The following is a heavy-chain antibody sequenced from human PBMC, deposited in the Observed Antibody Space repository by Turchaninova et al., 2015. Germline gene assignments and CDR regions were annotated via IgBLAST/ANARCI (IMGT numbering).Heavy chain of an antibody. D-gene: IGHD1-1*01. V-gene: IGHV4-34*01. Sequence: QVQLQQWGAGLVKPSETLSLTCAVLGGSFRGTNWSWTRPPPRKGLEWIGENNHSGSTNYKTPPKSRVTISLDTSKNLFSLKLSSVTAADTAVYYCARGLLRGGWNDVDYYYGMDVWGQGTTVTVSS. CDR3: ARGLLRGGWNDVDYYYGMDV. CDR2: NNHSGST. J-gene: IGHJ6*02. CDR1: GGSFRGTN.